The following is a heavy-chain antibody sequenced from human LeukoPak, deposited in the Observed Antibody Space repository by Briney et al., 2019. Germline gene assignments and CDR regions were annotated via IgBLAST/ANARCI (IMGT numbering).Heavy chain of an antibody. V-gene: IGHV1-2*02. CDR1: GYTFTGYY. Sequence: GASVKVSCKASGYTFTGYYMHWVRQAPGQGLEWMGWINPNSGGTNYAQKFQGRVTMTRDTSISTAYMELSRLRSDDTAVYYCARNGKGDSSGYYLYYYYYYMDVWGKGTTVTVSS. CDR2: INPNSGGT. D-gene: IGHD3-22*01. CDR3: ARNGKGDSSGYYLYYYYYYMDV. J-gene: IGHJ6*03.